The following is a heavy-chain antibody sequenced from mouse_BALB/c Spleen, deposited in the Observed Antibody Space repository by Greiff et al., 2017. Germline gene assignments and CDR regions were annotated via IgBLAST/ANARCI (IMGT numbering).Heavy chain of an antibody. D-gene: IGHD6-5*01. Sequence: DVMLVESGGGLVKPGGSLKLSCAASGFTFSSYAMSWVRQTPEKRLEWVASISSGGSTYYPDSVKGRFTISRDNARNILYLQMSSLRSEDTAMYYCARGSYALDYWGQGTTLTVSS. CDR3: ARGSYALDY. CDR1: GFTFSSYA. V-gene: IGHV5-6-5*01. CDR2: ISSGGST. J-gene: IGHJ2*01.